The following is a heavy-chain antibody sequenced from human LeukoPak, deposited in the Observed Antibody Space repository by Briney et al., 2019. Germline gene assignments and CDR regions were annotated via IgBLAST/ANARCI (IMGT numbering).Heavy chain of an antibody. CDR2: ISSTSDYI. D-gene: IGHD2-15*01. CDR1: GFTFSAYS. CDR3: AKDIGVGYCNGCLFDY. J-gene: IGHJ4*02. V-gene: IGHV3-21*04. Sequence: GGSLRLSCAVSGFTFSAYSMNWVRQAPGKGLEWVSSISSTSDYIYYADSVKGRFTISRDNAKNSLYLQMNSLRTEDTALYYCAKDIGVGYCNGCLFDYWGQGTLVTVSS.